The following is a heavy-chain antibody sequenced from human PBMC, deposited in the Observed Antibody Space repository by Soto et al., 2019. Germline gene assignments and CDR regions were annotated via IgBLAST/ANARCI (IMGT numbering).Heavy chain of an antibody. D-gene: IGHD3-9*01. CDR2: INDRGSI. Sequence: QVQLQQWGAGPLRPLETLSLTCGVSGGSFSGYYWAWIRQSPGKGLEWIGEINDRGSINYNPSLKSRVSISFDTSNNHYSLNLRSVTAADTAVYYCARDSHDILTGPPWVWYFDLWGRGTLVTVSS. V-gene: IGHV4-34*01. J-gene: IGHJ2*01. CDR1: GGSFSGYY. CDR3: ARDSHDILTGPPWVWYFDL.